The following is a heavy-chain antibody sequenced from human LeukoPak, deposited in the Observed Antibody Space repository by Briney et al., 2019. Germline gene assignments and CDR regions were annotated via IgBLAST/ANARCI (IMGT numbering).Heavy chain of an antibody. D-gene: IGHD1-20*01. CDR3: ANNWNDVAYYFDY. CDR1: GFTFSSYW. V-gene: IGHV3-74*01. CDR2: INSDGSST. J-gene: IGHJ4*02. Sequence: PGGSLRLSCAASGFTFSSYWMHWVRQAPGKGLVWVSRINSDGSSTSYADSVKGRFTISRDNAKNTLYLQMNSLRAEDTAVYYCANNWNDVAYYFDYWGQGTLVTVSS.